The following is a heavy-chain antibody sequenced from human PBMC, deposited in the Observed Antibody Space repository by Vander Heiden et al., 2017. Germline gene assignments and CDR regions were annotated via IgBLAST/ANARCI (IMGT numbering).Heavy chain of an antibody. CDR1: GGSISSNSDY. CDR3: ARLVDSGYDFFDY. J-gene: IGHJ4*02. D-gene: IGHD5-12*01. V-gene: IGHV4-39*01. Sequence: QLQLQESGPGLIKPSETLSLTCTVSGGSISSNSDYWVGIRQPPGKGLGWIGSIYYSGATYYNPSLKSRFAISVDTSKNQFSLRLTSVTAADTAVFFCARLVDSGYDFFDYWGQGTLVTVSS. CDR2: IYYSGAT.